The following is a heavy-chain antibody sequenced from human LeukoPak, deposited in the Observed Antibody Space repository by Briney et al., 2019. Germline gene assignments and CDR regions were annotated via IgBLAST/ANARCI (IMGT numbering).Heavy chain of an antibody. CDR3: ARLVGVFPRYNWFDP. D-gene: IGHD2-21*01. Sequence: GGSLRLSCAASGFTFSSYAMTWVRQAPGKGLEWVSSISGSSARIYYGDSVKGRFTISRDNSKNTVYLQMNSLRAEDTAVYYCARLVGVFPRYNWFDPWGQGTLVTVSS. CDR1: GFTFSSYA. V-gene: IGHV3-23*01. CDR2: ISGSSARI. J-gene: IGHJ5*02.